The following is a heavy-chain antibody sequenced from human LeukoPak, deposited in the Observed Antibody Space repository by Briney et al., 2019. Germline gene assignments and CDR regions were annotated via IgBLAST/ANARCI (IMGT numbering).Heavy chain of an antibody. CDR3: ARALGYCSGGNCYISDH. J-gene: IGHJ4*02. CDR2: ISVSGGRI. Sequence: GGSLRLSCAASGFTFSRYAMGWVRQAPGKGLEWVSGISVSGGRINYADSVKGRFTISRDNSKNTLYMQMNSLRAEDSALYFCARALGYCSGGNCYISDHWGQGILVTVSS. V-gene: IGHV3-23*01. CDR1: GFTFSRYA. D-gene: IGHD2-15*01.